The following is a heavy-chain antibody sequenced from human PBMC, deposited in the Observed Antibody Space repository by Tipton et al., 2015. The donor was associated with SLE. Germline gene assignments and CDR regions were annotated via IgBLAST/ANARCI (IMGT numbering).Heavy chain of an antibody. CDR2: IYYSGST. Sequence: TLSLTCTVSGGSISSYYWSWIRQPPGKGLEWIGYIYYSGSTNYNPSLKSRVTISVDTSKNQFSLKLSSVTAADTAVYYCARVNAQEGAFDIWGQGTMVTVSS. D-gene: IGHD2-2*01. J-gene: IGHJ3*02. CDR1: GGSISSYY. V-gene: IGHV4-59*01. CDR3: ARVNAQEGAFDI.